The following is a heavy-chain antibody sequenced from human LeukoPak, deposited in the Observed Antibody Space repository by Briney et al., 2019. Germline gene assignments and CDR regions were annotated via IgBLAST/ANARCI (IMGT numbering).Heavy chain of an antibody. V-gene: IGHV4-34*01. D-gene: IGHD6-19*01. J-gene: IGHJ3*02. CDR2: INHSGST. CDR3: ARAPIAVAGMGAFDI. CDR1: GGSFSGYY. Sequence: SETLSLTCAVYGGSFSGYYWSWIRQPPGKGLEWIGEINHSGSTNYNPSLKSRVTISVDTSKNQFSLKLSSVTAADTAVYYCARAPIAVAGMGAFDIWGQGTMVTVSS.